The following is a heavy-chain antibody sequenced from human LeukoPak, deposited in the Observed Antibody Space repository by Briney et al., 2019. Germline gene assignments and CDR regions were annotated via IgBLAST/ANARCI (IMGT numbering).Heavy chain of an antibody. D-gene: IGHD1-26*01. Sequence: SETLSLTCTVSGGSISSYYWSWIRQPPGKGLEWIGSIYYSGSTSYNPSLKSRVTISVDTSKNQFSLKLSSVTAADTAVYYCARHFGYSGSYGFTAFDIWGQGTMVTVSS. CDR1: GGSISSYY. V-gene: IGHV4-59*08. CDR3: ARHFGYSGSYGFTAFDI. CDR2: IYYSGST. J-gene: IGHJ3*02.